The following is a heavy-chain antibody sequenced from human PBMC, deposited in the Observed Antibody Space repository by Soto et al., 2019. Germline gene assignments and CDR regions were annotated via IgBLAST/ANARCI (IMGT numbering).Heavy chain of an antibody. V-gene: IGHV4-31*03. D-gene: IGHD5-12*01. Sequence: QVQLQESGPGLVKPSQTLSLTCSVSGASMSSGGNYWSWIRQHPVKGLEWIGQIYHSGSTYYNPSLKSRVTIAVDSSKSQFFVTLTSVTAADTAVYYCARARDRFGGHVDYWGRGILVTVSS. CDR2: IYHSGST. CDR3: ARARDRFGGHVDY. J-gene: IGHJ4*02. CDR1: GASMSSGGNY.